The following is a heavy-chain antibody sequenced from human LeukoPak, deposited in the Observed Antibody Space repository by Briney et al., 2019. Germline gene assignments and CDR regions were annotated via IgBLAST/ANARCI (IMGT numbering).Heavy chain of an antibody. Sequence: GGSLRLSCAASGFTFSNAWMSWVRQAPGKGLVWVGRIKSKTDGGTTDYAAPVKGRFTISRDDSKNTLYLQMNSLKTEDTAVYYCTTEGDGYNGYYFDYWGQGTLVTVSS. CDR3: TTEGDGYNGYYFDY. CDR1: GFTFSNAW. CDR2: IKSKTDGGTT. J-gene: IGHJ4*02. D-gene: IGHD5-24*01. V-gene: IGHV3-15*01.